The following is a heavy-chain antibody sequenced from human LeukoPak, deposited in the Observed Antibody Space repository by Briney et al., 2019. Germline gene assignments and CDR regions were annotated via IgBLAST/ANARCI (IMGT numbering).Heavy chain of an antibody. CDR1: GFNLRYYA. Sequence: GGSLRLSCATSGFNLRYYAMSWVRQAPGKGLEWVSTISGSGGTTYYADSVKGRFTISRDNSKNTLYLQMNSLVAEDTAIYYCAKGWEPYRFHYWGQGTLVTVSS. J-gene: IGHJ4*02. CDR2: ISGSGGTT. D-gene: IGHD1-26*01. V-gene: IGHV3-23*01. CDR3: AKGWEPYRFHY.